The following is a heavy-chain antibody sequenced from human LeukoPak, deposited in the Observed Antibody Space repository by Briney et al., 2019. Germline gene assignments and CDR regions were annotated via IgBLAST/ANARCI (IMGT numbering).Heavy chain of an antibody. CDR1: DGSMTNYY. J-gene: IGHJ4*02. V-gene: IGHV4-59*01. CDR3: ARMTSSGWYAAGYYFDY. Sequence: RSSETLSLTCSVSDGSMTNYYWSWVRQSAGKGLEWIGYIYFSGSTNYNPSLKSRVTISVDTSKNQFSLKMSSVTAADTAVYYCARMTSSGWYAAGYYFDYWGQGTLVTVSS. CDR2: IYFSGST. D-gene: IGHD6-19*01.